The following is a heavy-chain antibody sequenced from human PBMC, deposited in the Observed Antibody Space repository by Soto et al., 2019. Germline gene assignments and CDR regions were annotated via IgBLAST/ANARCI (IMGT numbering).Heavy chain of an antibody. Sequence: EVQLVESGGGLVKPGGSLRLSCAASGFTFSSYSMNWVRQAPGKGLEWVSSISSSSSYIYYADSVKGRFTISRDNAKNSLYLQMNSLRAEDTAVYYCARDPITMVRGGTPPPDYWGQGTLVTVSS. CDR2: ISSSSSYI. V-gene: IGHV3-21*01. J-gene: IGHJ4*02. CDR3: ARDPITMVRGGTPPPDY. D-gene: IGHD3-10*01. CDR1: GFTFSSYS.